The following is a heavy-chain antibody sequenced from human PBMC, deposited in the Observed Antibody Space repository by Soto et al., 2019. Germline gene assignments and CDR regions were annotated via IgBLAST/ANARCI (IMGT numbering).Heavy chain of an antibody. CDR1: GGSISSYY. CDR2: IYYSGST. D-gene: IGHD3-10*01. V-gene: IGHV4-59*08. CDR3: ARAAPSGTINYYSSYYMDV. J-gene: IGHJ6*03. Sequence: SETLSLTCTVSGGSISSYYWSWIRQPPGKGLEWIGYIYYSGSTNYNPSLKSRVTISVDTSKNQFSLKLSSVTAADTAVYYCARAAPSGTINYYSSYYMDVWGKGTTVTVSS.